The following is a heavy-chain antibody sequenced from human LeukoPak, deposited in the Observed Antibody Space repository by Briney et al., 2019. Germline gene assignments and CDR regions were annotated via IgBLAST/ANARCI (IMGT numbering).Heavy chain of an antibody. CDR3: AWSQTRMLLF. J-gene: IGHJ4*02. CDR2: IYYSGST. D-gene: IGHD1-26*01. Sequence: SETLSHLCSGSGGSAYHVRYRRSWIRQPPGKGLEWIGYIYYSGSTNYNPSLKSRVTISLDTSKSQISLKLSSVTAADTAVYYCAWSQTRMLLFWGERALVTVSS. V-gene: IGHV4-61*01. CDR1: GGSAYHVRYR.